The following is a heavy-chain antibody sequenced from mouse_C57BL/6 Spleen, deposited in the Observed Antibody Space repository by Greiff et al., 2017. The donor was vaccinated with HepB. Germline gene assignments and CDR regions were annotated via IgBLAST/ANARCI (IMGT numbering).Heavy chain of an antibody. CDR3: ARNQDTGYGSRGGVDD. D-gene: IGHD1-1*01. CDR1: GYTFTSYW. CDR2: IDPSDSYT. Sequence: QVQLQQPGAELVRPGTSVKLSCKASGYTFTSYWMHWVKQRPGQGLEWIGVIDPSDSYTNYNQKFKGKATLTVDTSSSTAYMQLSSLTSEDSAVYYCARNQDTGYGSRGGVDDWGQGTTLTVSS. J-gene: IGHJ2*01. V-gene: IGHV1-59*01.